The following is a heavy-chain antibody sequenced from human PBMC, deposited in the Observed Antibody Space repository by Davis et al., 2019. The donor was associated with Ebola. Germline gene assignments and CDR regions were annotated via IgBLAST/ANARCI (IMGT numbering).Heavy chain of an antibody. Sequence: PGGSLRLSCAASGFTFSSYSMSWVRQAPGKGLEWVSTIRGSGDYTAYADSVKGRFTISRDNSKNTLYLQMNSLRVEDTAVYYCAQIGGWGSPFGYWGQGTLVTVSS. CDR3: AQIGGWGSPFGY. J-gene: IGHJ4*02. CDR1: GFTFSSYS. CDR2: IRGSGDYT. V-gene: IGHV3-23*01. D-gene: IGHD7-27*01.